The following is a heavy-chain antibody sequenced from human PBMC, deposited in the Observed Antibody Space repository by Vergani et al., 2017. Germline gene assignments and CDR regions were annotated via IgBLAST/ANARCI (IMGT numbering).Heavy chain of an antibody. CDR3: ARSDGAAAAYDY. D-gene: IGHD6-13*01. CDR1: GFTFSSYS. J-gene: IGHJ4*02. V-gene: IGHV3-21*01. Sequence: EVQLVESGGGLVQPGRSLRLSCAASGFTFSSYSMNWVRQAPGKGLEWVSSISSSSSYIYYADSVKGRFTISRDNAKNSLYLQMNSLRAEDTAVYYCARSDGAAAAYDYWGQGTLVTVSS. CDR2: ISSSSSYI.